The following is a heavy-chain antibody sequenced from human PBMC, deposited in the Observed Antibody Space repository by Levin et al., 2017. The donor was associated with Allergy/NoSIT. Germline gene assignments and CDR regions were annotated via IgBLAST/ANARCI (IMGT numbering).Heavy chain of an antibody. D-gene: IGHD4-23*01. CDR2: INPGGSGT. J-gene: IGHJ4*02. CDR3: ARESYGGNHWGDY. Sequence: VASVKVSCKTSGHTFSNYYIHWVRQAPGQGLEWVGVINPGGSGTNYAQKFRGRVTMTWDKSTNTVYVELSSLRSEDTAIYYCARESYGGNHWGDYWGQGTLVTVSS. V-gene: IGHV1-46*01. CDR1: GHTFSNYY.